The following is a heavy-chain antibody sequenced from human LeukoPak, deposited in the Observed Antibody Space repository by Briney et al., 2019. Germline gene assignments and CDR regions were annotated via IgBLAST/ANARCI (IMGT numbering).Heavy chain of an antibody. V-gene: IGHV1-18*01. CDR2: ISAYNGNT. J-gene: IGHJ4*02. CDR3: ARDPQPTYYYDSSGYYY. Sequence: GASVKVSCKASGYTFTSYGIGWVRQAPGQGLEWMGWISAYNGNTNYAQKLQGRVTMTTDTSTSTAYMELRSLRSDDTAVYYCARDPQPTYYYDSSGYYYWGQGTLVTVSS. CDR1: GYTFTSYG. D-gene: IGHD3-22*01.